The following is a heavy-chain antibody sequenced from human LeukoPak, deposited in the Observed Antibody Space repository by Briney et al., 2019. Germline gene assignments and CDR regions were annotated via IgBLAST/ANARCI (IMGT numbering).Heavy chain of an antibody. V-gene: IGHV3-74*01. Sequence: GGSLRLSCAASGFTFKLYWMHWVRQVPGKRPVWVSRINDDGSDTIYADSVRGRFTISRDDAKNTVYLQMNNLRAEDTAVYYCAREYDFWSGYYKYYFDYWGQGTLVTVSS. CDR2: INDDGSDT. D-gene: IGHD3-3*01. CDR1: GFTFKLYW. J-gene: IGHJ4*02. CDR3: AREYDFWSGYYKYYFDY.